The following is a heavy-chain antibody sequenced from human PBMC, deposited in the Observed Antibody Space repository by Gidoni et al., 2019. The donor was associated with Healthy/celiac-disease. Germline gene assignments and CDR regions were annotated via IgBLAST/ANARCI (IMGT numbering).Heavy chain of an antibody. Sequence: QVQLQESGPGLVKPSETLSPTCTVPGGSISSYSWSWIRQPPGKGLEWIGYIYYSGSTNYNPSLKSRVTISVDTSKNQFSLKLSSVTAADTAVYYCARVTITFGGVIMFDYWGQGTLVTVSS. CDR2: IYYSGST. D-gene: IGHD3-16*01. J-gene: IGHJ4*02. CDR1: GGSISSYS. V-gene: IGHV4-59*01. CDR3: ARVTITFGGVIMFDY.